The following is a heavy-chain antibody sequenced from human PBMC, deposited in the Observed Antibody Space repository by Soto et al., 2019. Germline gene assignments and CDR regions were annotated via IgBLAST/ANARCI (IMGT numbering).Heavy chain of an antibody. CDR3: ARDKWCSSTSRYGWFDP. CDR2: MHYSGNT. J-gene: IGHJ5*02. Sequence: TLSLTCTVSGDSISSGGYYWNWIRQYSGKGLEWIGYMHYSGNTYYNPSLKSRVTISVDTSKNQFSLNLNSVTAADTAVYYCARDKWCSSTSRYGWFDPWGQGTLVTVSS. CDR1: GDSISSGGYY. D-gene: IGHD2-2*01. V-gene: IGHV4-31*03.